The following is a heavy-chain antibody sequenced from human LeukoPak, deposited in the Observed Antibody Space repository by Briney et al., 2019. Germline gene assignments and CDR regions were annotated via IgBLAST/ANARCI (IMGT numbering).Heavy chain of an antibody. CDR1: GYTVTELS. D-gene: IGHD1-26*01. J-gene: IGHJ6*03. V-gene: IGHV1-24*01. CDR3: ARRPSGSYYYYYYMDV. Sequence: ASVKVSCKVSGYTVTELSMHWVRQSPGKGLEWMGGFHPEDGETIYAQKFQGRVTMTEDTSTDTAYMELSRLRSDDTAVYYCARRPSGSYYYYYYMDVWGKGTTVTISS. CDR2: FHPEDGET.